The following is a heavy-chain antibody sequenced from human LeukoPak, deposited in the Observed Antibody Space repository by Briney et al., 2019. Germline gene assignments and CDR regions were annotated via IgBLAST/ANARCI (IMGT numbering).Heavy chain of an antibody. CDR3: ARDDWFDP. CDR2: IIPIFGTA. J-gene: IGHJ5*02. V-gene: IGHV1-69*05. Sequence: HGASVKVSCKASRGTFSSYAISWVRQAPGQGLEWMGGIIPIFGTANYAQKFQGRVTITTDESTSTAYMELSSLRSEDTAVYYCARDDWFDPWGQGTLVTVSS. CDR1: RGTFSSYA.